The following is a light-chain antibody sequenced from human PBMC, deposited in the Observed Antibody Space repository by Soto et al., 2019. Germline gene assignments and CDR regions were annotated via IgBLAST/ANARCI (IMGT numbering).Light chain of an antibody. CDR1: QSVSSSS. V-gene: IGKV3-20*01. CDR3: QHYGTSPPYT. J-gene: IGKJ2*01. Sequence: EIVLTQSPGTLSLSPGERAALSCRASQSVSSSSLAWYQQKPGQAPRLLIYGASSRAAGIPGRFSGSGSGTYFTLTISRLEPEDFAVYFCQHYGTSPPYTFGQGTKLEI. CDR2: GAS.